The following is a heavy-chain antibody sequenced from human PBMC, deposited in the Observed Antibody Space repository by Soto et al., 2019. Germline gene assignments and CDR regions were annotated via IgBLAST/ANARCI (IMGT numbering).Heavy chain of an antibody. CDR1: GFTFSSYA. CDR2: ISGSGGST. V-gene: IGHV3-23*01. D-gene: IGHD3-3*01. Sequence: PGGSLRLSCAASGFTFSSYAMSWVRQAPGKGLEWVSAISGSGGSTYYADSVKGRFTISRDNSKNTLYLQMNSLRAEDTAVYYCAKGSIFGVVIINYYYGMDVWGQGTTVTVSS. CDR3: AKGSIFGVVIINYYYGMDV. J-gene: IGHJ6*02.